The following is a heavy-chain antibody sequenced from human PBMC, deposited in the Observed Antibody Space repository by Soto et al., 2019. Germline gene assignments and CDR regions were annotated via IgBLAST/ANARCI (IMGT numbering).Heavy chain of an antibody. CDR3: AREPNYFDY. CDR2: ISAYNGNT. CDR1: GYTFTSYG. J-gene: IGHJ4*02. V-gene: IGHV1-18*01. Sequence: ASVKVSCKASGYTFTSYGISWVRQAPGQGLEWMGWISAYNGNTNYAQKLQGRVTMTTDTSTSSANMELRSLRSDDTAVYYCAREPNYFDYWGQGTLVTVSS.